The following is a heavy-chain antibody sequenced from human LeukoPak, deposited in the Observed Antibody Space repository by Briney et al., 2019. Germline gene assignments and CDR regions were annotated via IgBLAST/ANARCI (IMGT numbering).Heavy chain of an antibody. Sequence: MPSETLSLTCTVSGGSISSYYWSWIRQPPGKGLEWIGYIYYSGSTNYTPSLKSRVTISVDTSKNQFSLKLSSVTAADTAVYYCARALIAADGDAFDIWGQGTMVTVSS. D-gene: IGHD6-13*01. CDR3: ARALIAADGDAFDI. J-gene: IGHJ3*02. CDR1: GGSISSYY. CDR2: IYYSGST. V-gene: IGHV4-59*01.